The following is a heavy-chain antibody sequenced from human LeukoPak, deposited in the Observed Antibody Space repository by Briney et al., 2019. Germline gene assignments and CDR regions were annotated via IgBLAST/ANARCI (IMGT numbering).Heavy chain of an antibody. CDR2: ISSSSSTI. V-gene: IGHV3-48*01. CDR1: GFTFTSYN. J-gene: IGHJ6*04. D-gene: IGHD3-10*02. CDR3: AELGITMIGGV. Sequence: GGSLRLSCAASGFTFTSYNMNWVRQAPGKGLEWVSYISSSSSTIYYADSVKGRFTISRDNAKNSLYLQMNSLRAEDTAVYYCAELGITMIGGVWGKGTTVTISS.